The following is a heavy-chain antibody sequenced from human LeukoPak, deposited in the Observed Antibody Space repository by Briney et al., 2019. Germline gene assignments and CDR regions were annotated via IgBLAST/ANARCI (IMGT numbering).Heavy chain of an antibody. CDR3: ARDFNELGETGFDY. D-gene: IGHD1-14*01. CDR2: ISTSSSYI. Sequence: GGSLRLSCAASGFTFSSYAMSWVRQAPGKGLEWVSSISTSSSYIYYADSVKGRFTISRDNAKNSVYLQMDSLRAEDTAVYYCARDFNELGETGFDYWGQGTLVTVSS. V-gene: IGHV3-21*04. J-gene: IGHJ4*02. CDR1: GFTFSSYA.